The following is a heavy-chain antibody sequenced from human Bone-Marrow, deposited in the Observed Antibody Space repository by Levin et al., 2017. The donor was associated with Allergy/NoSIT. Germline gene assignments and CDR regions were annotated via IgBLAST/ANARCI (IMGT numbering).Heavy chain of an antibody. CDR2: IYYSGST. Sequence: PSETLSLTCTXXXXXXXXGGSHWRDVRQPPGKGLEWIGSIYYSGSTYYNPSLKSRVTISVDTSKNQFSLKLSSVTAADTAVYYCANGGSGWFYYYYGMDVWGQGTTVTVSS. CDR1: XXXXXXGGSH. J-gene: IGHJ6*02. CDR3: ANGGSGWFYYYYGMDV. D-gene: IGHD6-19*01. V-gene: IGHV4-39*01.